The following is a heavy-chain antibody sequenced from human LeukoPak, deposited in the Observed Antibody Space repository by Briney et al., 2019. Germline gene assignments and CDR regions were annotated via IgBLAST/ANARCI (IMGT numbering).Heavy chain of an antibody. CDR2: IDFGGRII. V-gene: IGHV3-48*03. CDR1: GFTFSSYE. CDR3: ARGIGLERRYFQFDY. D-gene: IGHD1-1*01. J-gene: IGHJ4*02. Sequence: GGSLRLSCVASGFTFSSYEMNWVRQVPGKALEWVSYIDFGGRIINYADHVKGRFTTSSDNAKNSVYLQMNSLRAEDTAVYYCARGIGLERRYFQFDYWGQGILVTVSS.